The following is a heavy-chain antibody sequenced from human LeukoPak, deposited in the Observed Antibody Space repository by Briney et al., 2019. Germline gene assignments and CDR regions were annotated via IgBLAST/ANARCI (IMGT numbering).Heavy chain of an antibody. V-gene: IGHV3-23*01. D-gene: IGHD3-16*01. J-gene: IGHJ4*02. Sequence: GGSLRLSCAASGFTFSSYAMSWVRQAPGTGLEWVSDISGSGGTTYYADSVKDQFTISRDNSKNTLYLQMNSLRADDTAVYYCATISSPYYFDCWGQGTLVTVSS. CDR1: GFTFSSYA. CDR3: ATISSPYYFDC. CDR2: ISGSGGTT.